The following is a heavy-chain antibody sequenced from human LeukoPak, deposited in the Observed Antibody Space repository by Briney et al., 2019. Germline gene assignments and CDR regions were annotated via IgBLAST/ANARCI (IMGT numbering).Heavy chain of an antibody. D-gene: IGHD6-19*01. Sequence: PSETLSLTCTVSGGSISSGGYYWSWIRQPAGKGLEWIGRIYTSGSTKYNPSLKSRVTMSVDTSKNQFSLKLSSVTAADTAMYYCARGGSSGWTAHDAFDIWGQGTMVTVSS. J-gene: IGHJ3*02. V-gene: IGHV4-61*02. CDR1: GGSISSGGYY. CDR3: ARGGSSGWTAHDAFDI. CDR2: IYTSGST.